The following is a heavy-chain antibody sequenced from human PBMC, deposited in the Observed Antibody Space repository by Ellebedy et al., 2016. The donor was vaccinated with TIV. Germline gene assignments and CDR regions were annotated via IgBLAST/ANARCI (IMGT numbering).Heavy chain of an antibody. CDR1: GFSLATSGVG. J-gene: IGHJ5*02. V-gene: IGHV2-5*02. CDR2: IYWDDRK. D-gene: IGHD4-17*01. CDR3: ARRLYGDFANWFDP. Sequence: SGPTLVKPTQTLTLTCTFSGFSLATSGVGVGWIRQPPGKALEWLALIYWDDRKYCRPSLKSRLTIAKDPSKNQVVLTMTNMDPVDTATYYCARRLYGDFANWFDPWGQGTLVTVSS.